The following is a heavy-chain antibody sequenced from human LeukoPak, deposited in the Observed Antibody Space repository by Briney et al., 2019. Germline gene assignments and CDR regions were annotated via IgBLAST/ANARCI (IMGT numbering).Heavy chain of an antibody. D-gene: IGHD5-18*01. J-gene: IGHJ4*02. CDR2: INHSGST. CDR3: ASHGGGYSYGLGVDY. CDR1: GGSFSGYD. Sequence: PSETLSLTCAVYGGSFSGYDWSWIRQPPGKGLEWIGEINHSGSTNYNPSLKSRVTISVDTSKNQFSLKLSSVTAADTAVYYCASHGGGYSYGLGVDYWGQGTLVTVSS. V-gene: IGHV4-34*01.